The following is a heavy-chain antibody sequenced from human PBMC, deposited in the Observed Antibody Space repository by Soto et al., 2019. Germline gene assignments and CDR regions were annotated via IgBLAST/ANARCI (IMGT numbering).Heavy chain of an antibody. CDR1: GFTFGSYI. Sequence: QVQLVESGGGVVQPGRSLRLSCAASGFTFGSYIMHWVRQAPGKGLEWVAVISYDGSHKYYADSVKGRFTISRDISKNTLYLQMNSLRVEDTAVYYCARDLDGDDYWGQGTLVTVSS. D-gene: IGHD4-17*01. J-gene: IGHJ4*02. V-gene: IGHV3-30-3*01. CDR2: ISYDGSHK. CDR3: ARDLDGDDY.